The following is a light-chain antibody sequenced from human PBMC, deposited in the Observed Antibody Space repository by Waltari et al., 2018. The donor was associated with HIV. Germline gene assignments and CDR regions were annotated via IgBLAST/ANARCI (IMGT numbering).Light chain of an antibody. CDR2: SNS. V-gene: IGLV1-44*01. CDR3: AAWDDSLDGWV. Sequence: QSVLTQPPSASGTPGQRVTISCSGGTSNIGSNTVHWYQQVPGTAPKALIYSNSQRPSGVPDRFSGSKSGTSASLAISGLQSEDEADYYCAAWDDSLDGWVFGGGTKLTVL. CDR1: TSNIGSNT. J-gene: IGLJ3*02.